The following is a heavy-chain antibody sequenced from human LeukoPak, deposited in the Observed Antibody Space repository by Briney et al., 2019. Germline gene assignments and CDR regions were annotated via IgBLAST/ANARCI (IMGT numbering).Heavy chain of an antibody. V-gene: IGHV1-46*01. CDR1: GYTFTSYY. D-gene: IGHD3-3*01. Sequence: GASVKVSCKASGYTFTSYYMHWVRQAPGQGLEWMGIINPSGGSTSYAQKFQGRVTMTRDMSTSTVYMELSSLRSEDTAVYYCAREGGPATTFGVVMTPFDYWGQGTLVTVSS. CDR3: AREGGPATTFGVVMTPFDY. CDR2: INPSGGST. J-gene: IGHJ4*02.